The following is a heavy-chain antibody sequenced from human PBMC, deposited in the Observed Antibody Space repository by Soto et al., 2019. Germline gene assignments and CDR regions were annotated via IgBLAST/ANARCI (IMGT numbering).Heavy chain of an antibody. V-gene: IGHV1-69*13. D-gene: IGHD1-26*01. Sequence: GASVKVSCKASGGTFSSYAISWVRQAPGQGVEWMGGIIPIFGTASYAQKFQGRVTITADESTSTAYMELSSLRSEDTAVYYCAREGVGGALVLYYYGMDVWGQGTTVTVSS. J-gene: IGHJ6*02. CDR3: AREGVGGALVLYYYGMDV. CDR2: IIPIFGTA. CDR1: GGTFSSYA.